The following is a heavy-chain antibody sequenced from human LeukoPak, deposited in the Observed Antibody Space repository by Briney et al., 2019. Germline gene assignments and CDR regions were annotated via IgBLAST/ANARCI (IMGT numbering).Heavy chain of an antibody. D-gene: IGHD3-22*01. V-gene: IGHV4-31*03. CDR1: GGSVSRGGYY. CDR2: ISYSGNT. CDR3: ARDYYDSSGYSRLQYFQH. Sequence: SQTLSLTCTVSGGSVSRGGYYWNWIRQHPAKGLEWIGYISYSGNTHYNPSLKSRVTISKDTSKNQFSLKLSSVTAADTAVYYCARDYYDSSGYSRLQYFQHWGQGTLVTASS. J-gene: IGHJ1*01.